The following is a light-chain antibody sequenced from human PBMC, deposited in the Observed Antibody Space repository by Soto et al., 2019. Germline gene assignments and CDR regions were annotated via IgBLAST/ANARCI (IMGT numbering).Light chain of an antibody. V-gene: IGKV1-5*01. CDR3: QQLNAYPLT. CDR1: QTISNW. J-gene: IGKJ5*01. Sequence: DIQMTQSTSTLSASVGDRVTITCRASQTISNWLAWYQQKPGKAPKVLIYDASSLESGVPQRFSGSGSGTEFTLTISSLQTDDFATYYCQQLNAYPLTFGQGTRLEI. CDR2: DAS.